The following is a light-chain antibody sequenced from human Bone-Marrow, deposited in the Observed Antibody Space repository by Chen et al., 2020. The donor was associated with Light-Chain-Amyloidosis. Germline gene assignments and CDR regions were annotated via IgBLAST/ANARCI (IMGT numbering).Light chain of an antibody. Sequence: DIRMTQSPSTLSASVGDRVTITCRASQDIGDWLAWFQHKPGKAPKLLIYKASKLQTGVPSRFSRSGSGTEFTLSINNLQPDDFAAYVGQQYKAYSFTFGQPTKL. J-gene: IGKJ2*01. V-gene: IGKV1-5*03. CDR3: QQYKAYSFT. CDR1: QDIGDW. CDR2: KAS.